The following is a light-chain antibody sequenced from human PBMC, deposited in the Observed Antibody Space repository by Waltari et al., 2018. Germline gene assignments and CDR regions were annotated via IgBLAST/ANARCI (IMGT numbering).Light chain of an antibody. V-gene: IGKV3-15*01. J-gene: IGKJ1*01. CDR2: GAS. CDR1: QRISSN. CDR3: QQYNNWLWT. Sequence: EIVMTQSPATLSVSLGERATLSCRASQRISSNLAWYQQKPGQAPRLLIFGASTRATGIPTRFSGSGSGTEFTLTISSLQSEDFAIYYCQQYNNWLWTFGQGTEVEIK.